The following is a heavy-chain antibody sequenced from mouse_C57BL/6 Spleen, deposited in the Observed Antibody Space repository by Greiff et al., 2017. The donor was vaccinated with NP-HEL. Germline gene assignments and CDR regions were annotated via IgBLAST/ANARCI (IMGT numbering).Heavy chain of an antibody. J-gene: IGHJ4*01. D-gene: IGHD2-2*01. CDR2: ISNLAYSI. CDR1: GFTFSDYG. CDR3: ARMVTTRSYAMDY. Sequence: EVKLMESGGGLVQPGGSLKLSCAASGFTFSDYGMAWVRQAPRKGPEWVAFISNLAYSIYYADTVTGRFPISRENAKNTLYLEMSSLRSEDTAMYYCARMVTTRSYAMDYWGQGTSVTVSS. V-gene: IGHV5-15*01.